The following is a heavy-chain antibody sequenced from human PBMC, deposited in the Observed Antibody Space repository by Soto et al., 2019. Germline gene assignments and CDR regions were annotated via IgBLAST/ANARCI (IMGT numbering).Heavy chain of an antibody. J-gene: IGHJ5*02. CDR2: IYYSGST. CDR3: ARHAYSSSSGDWFDP. V-gene: IGHV4-39*01. D-gene: IGHD6-6*01. CDR1: GGSISSSSYY. Sequence: SETLSLTCTVSGGSISSSSYYWGWIRQPPGKGLEWIGSIYYSGSTYYNPSLKSRVTISVDTSKNQFSLKLSSVTAADTAVYYCARHAYSSSSGDWFDPWGQGTLVTVSS.